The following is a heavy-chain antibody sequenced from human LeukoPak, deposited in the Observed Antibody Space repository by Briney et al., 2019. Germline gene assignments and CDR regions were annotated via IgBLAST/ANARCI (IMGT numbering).Heavy chain of an antibody. V-gene: IGHV3-20*04. J-gene: IGHJ4*02. CDR1: GGPFSGYF. Sequence: ETLSLTCAVSGGPFSGYFWSWIRQPSGKGLEWVSSINWNGGNTAYADSVKGRFTISRDTAKDSLYLQLNSLRAEDTALYYCARDRGWLQYIDYWGQGTLVTVSS. D-gene: IGHD5-24*01. CDR3: ARDRGWLQYIDY. CDR2: INWNGGNT.